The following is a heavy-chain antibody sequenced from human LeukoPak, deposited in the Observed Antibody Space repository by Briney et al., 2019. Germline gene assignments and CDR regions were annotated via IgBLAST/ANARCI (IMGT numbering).Heavy chain of an antibody. V-gene: IGHV3-21*06. Sequence: GGSLRLSCAASGFTFSTYAMNWVRQAPGKGLEWVSSITGTGYDIYYADSVRGRFTISRDNAKNSLFLRMNSLRAEDTALYYCTRDADPIELKDYWGQGSLVTVSS. CDR3: TRDADPIELKDY. CDR2: ITGTGYDI. CDR1: GFTFSTYA. J-gene: IGHJ4*02. D-gene: IGHD3-10*01.